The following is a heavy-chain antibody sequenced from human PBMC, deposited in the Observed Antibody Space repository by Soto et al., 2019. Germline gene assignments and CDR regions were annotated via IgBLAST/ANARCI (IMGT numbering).Heavy chain of an antibody. CDR3: AAGGGLPRYY. CDR2: IYHSGSA. CDR1: GVSINRYY. Sequence: PSETLSLTCTVSGVSINRYYWIWIRQPPGKGLEWIGYIYHSGSAYYNPSLKSRVTISVDRSKNQFSLKLSSVTAADTAVYYCAAGGGLPRYYWGQGTLVTVSS. D-gene: IGHD5-12*01. J-gene: IGHJ4*02. V-gene: IGHV4-59*04.